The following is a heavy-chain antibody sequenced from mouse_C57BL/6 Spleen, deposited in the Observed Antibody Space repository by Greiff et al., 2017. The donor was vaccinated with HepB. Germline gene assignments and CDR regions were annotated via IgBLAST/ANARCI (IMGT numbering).Heavy chain of an antibody. CDR3: ARVTTVVAPDAY. D-gene: IGHD1-1*01. CDR2: IHPNSGST. J-gene: IGHJ3*01. V-gene: IGHV1-64*01. CDR1: GYTFTSYW. Sequence: VQLQQPGAELVKPGASVKLSCKASGYTFTSYWMHWVKQRPGQGLEWIGMIHPNSGSTNYNEKFKSKATLTVDKSSSTAYMQLSSLTSEDSAVYYCARVTTVVAPDAYWGQGTLVTVSA.